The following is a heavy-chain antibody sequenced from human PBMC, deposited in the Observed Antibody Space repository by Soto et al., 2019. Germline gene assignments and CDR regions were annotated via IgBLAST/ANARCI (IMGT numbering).Heavy chain of an antibody. CDR1: GGSISSSSYY. CDR2: IYYSGST. CDR3: ASEMATKYAFDI. J-gene: IGHJ3*02. Sequence: QLQLQESGPGLVKPSETLSLTCTVSGGSISSSSYYWGWIRQPPGKGLEWIGSIYYSGSTYYNPSLKSRVTIPVDTSKNQFSLKLSSVTAADTAVYYCASEMATKYAFDIWGQGTMVTVSS. V-gene: IGHV4-39*01. D-gene: IGHD5-12*01.